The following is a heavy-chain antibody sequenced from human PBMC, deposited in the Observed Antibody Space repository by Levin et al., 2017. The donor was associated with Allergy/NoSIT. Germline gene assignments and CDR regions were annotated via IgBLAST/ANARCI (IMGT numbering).Heavy chain of an antibody. J-gene: IGHJ4*02. CDR2: IYWDNDK. CDR3: AHRAHRSSWQHGVFER. V-gene: IGHV2-5*02. CDR1: GFSLSTDGGG. Sequence: GSGPTLVKPTQTLTLTCTLSGFSLSTDGGGVGWFRQPPGKALEWLALIYWDNDKRYNSSLKNRLTLTRDTSKNQVVLTMANMDPVDTATYYCAHRAHRSSWQHGVFERWGQGALVAVSS. D-gene: IGHD6-13*01.